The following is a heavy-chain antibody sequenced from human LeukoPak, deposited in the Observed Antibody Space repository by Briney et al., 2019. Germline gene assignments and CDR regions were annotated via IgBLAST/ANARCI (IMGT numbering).Heavy chain of an antibody. CDR3: ARGKALRQKSRYDFWSGFYDS. CDR1: GGSFSDYY. D-gene: IGHD3-3*01. Sequence: PSETLSLTCAVYGGSFSDYYWSWIRQPPGKGLEWIGEINHTGRTNYNPSLKSRATISVDTSKNQFSLKLSSVTAADTAVYYCARGKALRQKSRYDFWSGFYDSWGQGTLVTVSS. CDR2: INHTGRT. V-gene: IGHV4-34*01. J-gene: IGHJ4*02.